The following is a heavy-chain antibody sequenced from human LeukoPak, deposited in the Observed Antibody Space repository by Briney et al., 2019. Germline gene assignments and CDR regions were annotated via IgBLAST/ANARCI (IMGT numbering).Heavy chain of an antibody. Sequence: GGSLRLSCAASGFTFSSDAMSWVRQAPGKGLEWVSSISSSSSYIYYADSVKGRFTISRDDAKNSLFLQMNSLRAEDTAVYYCARDLYYYHYMDVWGKGTTVTVSS. CDR1: GFTFSSDA. J-gene: IGHJ6*03. CDR2: ISSSSSYI. V-gene: IGHV3-21*01. CDR3: ARDLYYYHYMDV.